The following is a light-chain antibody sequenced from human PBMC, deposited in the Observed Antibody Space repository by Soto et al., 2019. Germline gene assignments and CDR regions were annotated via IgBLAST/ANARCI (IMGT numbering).Light chain of an antibody. Sequence: QSVLTQPASVSGSPGQSITISCTGTSTDFGAYHYVSWYQQHPGKGPRLLIFEVNNRPSGVSNRFSGSKSGNTASLTISGLQPEDEADYYCSSYVSTTTFYVFGTGTKLTVL. V-gene: IGLV2-14*01. CDR3: SSYVSTTTFYV. J-gene: IGLJ1*01. CDR1: STDFGAYHY. CDR2: EVN.